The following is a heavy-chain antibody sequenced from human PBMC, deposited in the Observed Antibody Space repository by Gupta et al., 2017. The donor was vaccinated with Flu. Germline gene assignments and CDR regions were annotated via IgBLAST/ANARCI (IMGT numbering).Heavy chain of an antibody. J-gene: IGHJ4*02. CDR3: ARGASYCSRGACSWGYYFQS. D-gene: IGHD2-2*01. CDR2: INGVEGDT. Sequence: SLEWIGRINGVEGDTKYSQKFQGRITITRDTSANIDYMEVRNLTSEDTAVYYCARGASYCSRGACSWGYYFQSWGQGTLVTVSS. V-gene: IGHV1-3*01.